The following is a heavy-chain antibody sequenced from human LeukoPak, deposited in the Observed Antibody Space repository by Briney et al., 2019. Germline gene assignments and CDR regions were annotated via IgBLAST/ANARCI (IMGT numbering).Heavy chain of an antibody. Sequence: ASVKVSCKASGYTFTSYGISWVRQAPGQGLKWMGWSSAYNGNTNYAQKLQGRVTMTTDTSTSTAYMELRSLRSDDTAVYYCARDVIPYSYGLGWFDPWGQGTLVTVSS. CDR3: ARDVIPYSYGLGWFDP. D-gene: IGHD5-18*01. J-gene: IGHJ5*02. CDR2: SSAYNGNT. V-gene: IGHV1-18*01. CDR1: GYTFTSYG.